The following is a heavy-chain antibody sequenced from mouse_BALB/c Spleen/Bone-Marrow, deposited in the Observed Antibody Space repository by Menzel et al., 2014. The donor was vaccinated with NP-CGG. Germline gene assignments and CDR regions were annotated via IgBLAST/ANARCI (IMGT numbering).Heavy chain of an antibody. CDR1: GYTFTEYT. D-gene: IGHD2-3*01. V-gene: IGHV1-22*01. CDR3: ARGWLLRNYFDY. Sequence: VQLQQSGPELVKPGASVKISCKTSGYTFTEYTMHWVKQSHGKSLEWIGSINPNNGGTSYNQKFKSKATLTVDKSSSTAYMELRSLTSEDSAVYYCARGWLLRNYFDYWGHGTTLTVSS. J-gene: IGHJ2*01. CDR2: INPNNGGT.